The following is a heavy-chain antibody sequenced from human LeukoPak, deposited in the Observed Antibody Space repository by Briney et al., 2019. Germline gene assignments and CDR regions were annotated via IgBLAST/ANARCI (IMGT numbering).Heavy chain of an antibody. V-gene: IGHV4-34*01. D-gene: IGHD4-17*01. J-gene: IGHJ4*02. CDR2: INHSGST. Sequence: SETLSLTCVVYGGSLSGYYWSWIRQSPGKGLEWIGEINHSGSTTYNPSLKSRVTISVDTSKNQFSLKLSSVTAADAAVYYCARDISAVTTGDYWGQGTLVTVSS. CDR3: ARDISAVTTGDY. CDR1: GGSLSGYY.